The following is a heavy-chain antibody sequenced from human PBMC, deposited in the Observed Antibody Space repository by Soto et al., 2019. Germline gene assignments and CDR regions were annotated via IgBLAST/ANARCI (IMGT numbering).Heavy chain of an antibody. J-gene: IGHJ4*02. Sequence: GGSLRLSCAASGFTFSSYAMSWVRQAPGKGLEWVSAISGSGGSTYYADSVMGRFTISRDNAKNTLYLQMNSLRAEDKAVSYCAKVGRLRRITVVRGVIDYWGQGTLVTVSS. CDR1: GFTFSSYA. CDR2: ISGSGGST. CDR3: AKVGRLRRITVVRGVIDY. D-gene: IGHD3-10*01. V-gene: IGHV3-23*01.